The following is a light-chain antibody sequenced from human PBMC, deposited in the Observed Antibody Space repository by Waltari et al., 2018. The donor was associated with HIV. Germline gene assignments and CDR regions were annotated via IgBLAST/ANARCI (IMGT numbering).Light chain of an antibody. J-gene: IGLJ2*01. Sequence: QSVLTQPPSASGTPGQRVTISCSGSSSNIGTNYIYWYQQLPGTDPKLLIYRNNQRPSWVPDRFSCSKSGTSVFLAISGLRSEDEADYYCSAWDENLSGRVVFGGGTKLTFL. V-gene: IGLV1-47*01. CDR2: RNN. CDR3: SAWDENLSGRVV. CDR1: SSNIGTNY.